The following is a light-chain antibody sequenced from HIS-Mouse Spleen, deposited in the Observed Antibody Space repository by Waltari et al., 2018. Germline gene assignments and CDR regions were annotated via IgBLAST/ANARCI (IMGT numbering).Light chain of an antibody. Sequence: SYVLTQPPSVSVAPGKTARITCGGNHLGSKSVHWYQQKPGPAPVLVVYDDSDRPSGIPERFSGSNSGNTATLTISRVEAGDEADYYCRVWDSSSDHVVFGGGTKLTVL. CDR1: HLGSKS. CDR3: RVWDSSSDHVV. J-gene: IGLJ2*01. CDR2: DDS. V-gene: IGLV3-21*03.